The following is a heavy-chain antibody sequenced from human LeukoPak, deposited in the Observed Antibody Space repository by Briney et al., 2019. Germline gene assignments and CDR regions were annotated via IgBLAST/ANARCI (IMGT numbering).Heavy chain of an antibody. CDR3: AKFSNERSSGWYVVDY. V-gene: IGHV3-43*02. D-gene: IGHD6-19*01. CDR2: ISGDGGST. Sequence: GGSLRLSCAASGFTFDDYAMHWVRQAPGKGLEWVSLISGDGGSTYYADSVKGRFTISRDNSKNSLYLQMNSLRTEDTALYYCAKFSNERSSGWYVVDYWGQGTLVSVSS. CDR1: GFTFDDYA. J-gene: IGHJ4*02.